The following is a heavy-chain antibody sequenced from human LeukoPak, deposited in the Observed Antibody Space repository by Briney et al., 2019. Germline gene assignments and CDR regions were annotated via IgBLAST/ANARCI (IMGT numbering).Heavy chain of an antibody. D-gene: IGHD6-19*01. V-gene: IGHV1-2*02. CDR2: INPNSGGT. CDR1: GYTFTGYY. J-gene: IGHJ4*02. CDR3: ARDKIAVANFDY. Sequence: ASVKVSCKASGYTFTGYYMHWVRQAPGQGLEWMGWINPNSGGTNYAQKFQGRVTMTRDTSISTAYMELSRLRSDDTAVYYRARDKIAVANFDYWGQGTLVTVSS.